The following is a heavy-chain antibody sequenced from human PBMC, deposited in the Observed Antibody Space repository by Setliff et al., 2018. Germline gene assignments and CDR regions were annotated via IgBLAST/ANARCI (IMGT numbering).Heavy chain of an antibody. CDR1: GGTFTNYA. CDR2: INPIFGTA. Sequence: GASVKVSCKASGGTFTNYAINWVRQAPGQGLGRMGGINPIFGTADYTQNFQGRVTITTDESTSTAYMELSSLRSEDTAIYYCATERGLVVSATDYYYYMDVWGKGTTVTVSS. CDR3: ATERGLVVSATDYYYYMDV. D-gene: IGHD2-15*01. V-gene: IGHV1-69*05. J-gene: IGHJ6*03.